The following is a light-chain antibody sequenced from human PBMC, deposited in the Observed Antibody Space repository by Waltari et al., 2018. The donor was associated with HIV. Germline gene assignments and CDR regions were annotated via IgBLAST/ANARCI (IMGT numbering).Light chain of an antibody. CDR2: DDS. V-gene: IGLV3-21*02. CDR1: NIGSTS. J-gene: IGLJ1*01. CDR3: QVWDTISVSYV. Sequence: SYVLTQPPSVSVAPGQTARITCGRNNIGSTSVHWYQQNPGQAPVLVLYDDSDRPSWIPERFAGSKSGNTATLTSSRVEAGDEADDYCQVWDTISVSYVFGTGTKVTVL.